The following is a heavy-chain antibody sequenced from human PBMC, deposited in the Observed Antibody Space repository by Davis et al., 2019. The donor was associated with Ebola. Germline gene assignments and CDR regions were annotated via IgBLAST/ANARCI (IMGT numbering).Heavy chain of an antibody. CDR1: GFTFSSYS. CDR3: ASLAVTHSLDY. V-gene: IGHV3-48*04. Sequence: GGSLRLSCAASGFTFSSYSMNWVRQAPGKGLEWVSYISSSSSTIYYADSMKGRFTISRDNAKNSLYLQMNSLRAEDTAVYYCASLAVTHSLDYWGQGTLVTVSS. D-gene: IGHD2-21*02. J-gene: IGHJ4*02. CDR2: ISSSSSTI.